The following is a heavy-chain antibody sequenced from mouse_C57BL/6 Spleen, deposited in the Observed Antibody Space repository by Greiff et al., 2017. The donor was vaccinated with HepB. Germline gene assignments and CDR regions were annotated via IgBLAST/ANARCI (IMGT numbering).Heavy chain of an antibody. CDR1: GFTFSSYG. V-gene: IGHV5-6*02. J-gene: IGHJ2*01. D-gene: IGHD1-1*01. CDR3: ARRRDYGSRGYYFDY. CDR2: ISSGGSYT. Sequence: DVMLVESGGDLVKPGGSLKLSCAASGFTFSSYGMSWVRQTPDKRLEWVATISSGGSYTYYPDSVKGRFTISRDNAKNTLYLQMSSLKSEDTAMYYCARRRDYGSRGYYFDYWGQGTTLTVSS.